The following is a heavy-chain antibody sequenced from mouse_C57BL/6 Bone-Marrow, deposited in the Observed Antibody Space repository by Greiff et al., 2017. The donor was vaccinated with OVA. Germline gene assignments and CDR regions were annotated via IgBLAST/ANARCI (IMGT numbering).Heavy chain of an antibody. Sequence: VQRVESGAELARPGASVKMSCKASGYTFTSYTMHWVKQRPGQGLEWIGYINPSSGYTKYNQKFKDKATLTADKSSSTAYMQLSSLTSEDSAVYYCARVLLGRDYWGQGTSVTVSS. V-gene: IGHV1-4*01. D-gene: IGHD2-12*01. CDR2: INPSSGYT. CDR1: GYTFTSYT. J-gene: IGHJ4*01. CDR3: ARVLLGRDY.